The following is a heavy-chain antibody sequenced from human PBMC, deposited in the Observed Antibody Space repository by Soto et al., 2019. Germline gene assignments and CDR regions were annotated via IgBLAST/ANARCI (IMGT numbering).Heavy chain of an antibody. J-gene: IGHJ5*02. CDR1: GFTFDDYA. Sequence: SLRLSCAASGFTFDDYAMHWVRQAPGKGLEWVSGISWNSGSIGCADSVKGRFTISRDNAKNSLYLQMNSLRAEDTALYYCAKDILRRGIAVAYNRFDPWGQGTLVTVSS. CDR2: ISWNSGSI. D-gene: IGHD6-19*01. V-gene: IGHV3-9*01. CDR3: AKDILRRGIAVAYNRFDP.